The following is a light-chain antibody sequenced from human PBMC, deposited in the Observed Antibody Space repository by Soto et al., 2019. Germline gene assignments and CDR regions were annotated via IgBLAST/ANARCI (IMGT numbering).Light chain of an antibody. CDR1: QTVHDN. CDR3: QQYGSWPLT. J-gene: IGKJ4*01. V-gene: IGKV3-15*01. Sequence: EIVMTQSPAILSVSPGETASLSCRASQTVHDNLAWYQQKPGQVPRLLIYAASTRATGLPARFSGSGFGTEFTLTISSLQSEDFAVYFCQQYGSWPLTFGGGTKVDIK. CDR2: AAS.